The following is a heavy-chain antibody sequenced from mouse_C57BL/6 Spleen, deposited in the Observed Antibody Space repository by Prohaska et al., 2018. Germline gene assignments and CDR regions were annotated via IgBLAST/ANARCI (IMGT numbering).Heavy chain of an antibody. J-gene: IGHJ4*01. CDR3: ARSRGDYDGYYYAMDY. Sequence: HGKSLEWIGDINPNNGGTSYNQKFKGKATLTVDKSSSTAYMELRSLTSEDSAVYYCARSRGDYDGYYYAMDYWGQGTSVTVSS. D-gene: IGHD2-4*01. V-gene: IGHV1-26*01. CDR2: INPNNGGT.